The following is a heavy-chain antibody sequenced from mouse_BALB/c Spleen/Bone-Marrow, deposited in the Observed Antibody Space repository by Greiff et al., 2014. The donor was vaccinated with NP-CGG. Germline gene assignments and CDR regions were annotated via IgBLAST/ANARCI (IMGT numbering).Heavy chain of an antibody. J-gene: IGHJ3*01. D-gene: IGHD2-3*01. V-gene: IGHV5-9-3*01. Sequence: EVKLMESGGGLVKPGGSLKLSCAASGFTFSSYAMSWVRQTPEKRLEWVATISSGGSYTCYPDSVKGRFTISRDNAKNTLYLQMSSLRSEDTAMYYCARLRDGYSPFAYWGQGTLVTVSA. CDR3: ARLRDGYSPFAY. CDR2: ISSGGSYT. CDR1: GFTFSSYA.